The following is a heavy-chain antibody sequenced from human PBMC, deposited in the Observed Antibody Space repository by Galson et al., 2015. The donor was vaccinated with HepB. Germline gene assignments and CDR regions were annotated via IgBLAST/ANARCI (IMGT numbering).Heavy chain of an antibody. CDR3: AIPKVERQGYAFDI. Sequence: QSGAEVKTPGESLQISCKGSGYSFTSYGIGWVRQMPWKSLEWMGIIHPCDSDTRYNPSFQGQVTISADKSISTASLQWSSLKASDTAMYYCAIPKVERQGYAFDIWGQGTMVTVSA. CDR2: IHPCDSDT. D-gene: IGHD1-1*01. V-gene: IGHV5-51*01. CDR1: GYSFTSYG. J-gene: IGHJ3*02.